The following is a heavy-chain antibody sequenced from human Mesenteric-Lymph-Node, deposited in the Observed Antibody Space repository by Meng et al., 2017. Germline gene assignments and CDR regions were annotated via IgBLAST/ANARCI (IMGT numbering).Heavy chain of an antibody. J-gene: IGHJ6*02. CDR3: TKDMTPGGADV. D-gene: IGHD3-10*01. CDR2: ISSSSSYI. CDR1: GFTFSSYS. V-gene: IGHV3-21*04. Sequence: GESLKISCAASGFTFSSYSMNWVRQAPGKGLEWVSSISSSSSYIYYADSVKGRFTVSKGNAKNSLFLQMNSLRPEDTALYYCTKDMTPGGADVWGQGTTVTVSS.